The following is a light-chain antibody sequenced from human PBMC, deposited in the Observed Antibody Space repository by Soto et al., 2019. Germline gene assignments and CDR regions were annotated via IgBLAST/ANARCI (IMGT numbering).Light chain of an antibody. Sequence: QSVLTQPPSVSGAPGQRVTISCTGSSSNIGAGYDVHWYQQLPGTAPKLLIYGNSNRPSGVPDGFSGSKSGTSASLAINGLPAEDEADYYCQSYDSSLSGYVFGTGTKVTVL. V-gene: IGLV1-40*01. CDR3: QSYDSSLSGYV. CDR1: SSNIGAGYD. J-gene: IGLJ1*01. CDR2: GNS.